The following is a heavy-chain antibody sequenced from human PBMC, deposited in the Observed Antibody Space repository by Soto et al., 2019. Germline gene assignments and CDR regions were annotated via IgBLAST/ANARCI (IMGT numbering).Heavy chain of an antibody. CDR2: IWYDGSNK. D-gene: IGHD4-17*01. Sequence: QVQLVESGGGVVQPGRSLRLSCAASGFTFSSYGMHWVRQAPGKGLEWVAVIWYDGSNKYYADSVKGRFTISRDNSKNTLYLQMISLRAEDTAVYYCAINYGGNPFDYWGQGTLVTVSS. CDR1: GFTFSSYG. CDR3: AINYGGNPFDY. J-gene: IGHJ4*02. V-gene: IGHV3-33*01.